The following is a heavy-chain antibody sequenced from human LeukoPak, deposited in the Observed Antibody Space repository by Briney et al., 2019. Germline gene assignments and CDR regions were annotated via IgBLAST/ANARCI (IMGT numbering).Heavy chain of an antibody. Sequence: PSETLSLTCTVSGGSISSGSYYWSWIRQPAGKGLEWIGRIYTSGSTNYNPSLKSRVTISVDTSKNQFSLKLSSVTAADTAVYWCASAGYDLWSGYRDFDNWGQGTLVTVSS. CDR1: GGSISSGSYY. V-gene: IGHV4-61*02. CDR2: IYTSGST. J-gene: IGHJ4*02. CDR3: ASAGYDLWSGYRDFDN. D-gene: IGHD3-3*01.